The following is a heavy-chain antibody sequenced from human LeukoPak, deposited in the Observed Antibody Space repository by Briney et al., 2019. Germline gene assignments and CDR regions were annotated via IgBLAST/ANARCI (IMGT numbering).Heavy chain of an antibody. CDR2: ISSITSYI. CDR3: ARWGRSGSYINWFDP. V-gene: IGHV3-21*01. Sequence: PGGSLRLSCAASGLTFSTSTMNWVRQAPGKGLEWVSTISSITSYIYYAGSVKGRFTISRDNAKNSLYLQMNSLRAEDTAVYYCARWGRSGSYINWFDPWGQGTLVTVSS. CDR1: GLTFSTST. J-gene: IGHJ5*02. D-gene: IGHD3-10*01.